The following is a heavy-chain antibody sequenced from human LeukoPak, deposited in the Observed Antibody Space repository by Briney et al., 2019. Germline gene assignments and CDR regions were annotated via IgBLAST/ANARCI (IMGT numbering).Heavy chain of an antibody. J-gene: IGHJ4*02. CDR1: GFTFSNYW. CDR2: IKQGGGAE. V-gene: IGHV3-7*04. CDR3: ARDYGGNSDYFDY. D-gene: IGHD4-23*01. Sequence: GGSLRLSCEASGFTFSNYWMTWVRQAPGKGLEWVASIKQGGGAEYYVDSVKGRFTISRDNAKHSLYLRMSSLRVEDTAVYFCARDYGGNSDYFDYWGQGTLVTVSS.